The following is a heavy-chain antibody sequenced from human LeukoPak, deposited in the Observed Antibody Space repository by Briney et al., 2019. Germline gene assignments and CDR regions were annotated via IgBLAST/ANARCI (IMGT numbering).Heavy chain of an antibody. CDR3: ARDSESWTETGPRFDY. CDR2: INQDGSAQ. J-gene: IGHJ4*02. D-gene: IGHD3-9*01. CDR1: GFSFSGYW. Sequence: GGCLRLSCTASGFSFSGYWMSWVRQAPGKGLEWVANINQDGSAQYYVDSVKGQFTISRDNAKNSLYLQMNSLRVEDTAVYYCARDSESWTETGPRFDYWGQGTLVTVSS. V-gene: IGHV3-7*01.